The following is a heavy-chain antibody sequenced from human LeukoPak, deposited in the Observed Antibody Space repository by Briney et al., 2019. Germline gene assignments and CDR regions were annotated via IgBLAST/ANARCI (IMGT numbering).Heavy chain of an antibody. CDR3: ARDYQLSSGWTPGDY. J-gene: IGHJ4*02. V-gene: IGHV3-30*03. CDR2: ISHDGSNK. Sequence: GGSPRLSCAASGFIFSSYGIHWVRQAPGKGLEWVAVISHDGSNKYYADSMKGRFTISRDNSKNTVSLQMNSLRAEDTAVYYCARDYQLSSGWTPGDYWGRGTLVTVSS. D-gene: IGHD6-19*01. CDR1: GFIFSSYG.